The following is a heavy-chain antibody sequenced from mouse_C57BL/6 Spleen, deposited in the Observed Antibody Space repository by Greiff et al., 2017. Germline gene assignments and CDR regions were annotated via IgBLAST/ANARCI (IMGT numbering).Heavy chain of an antibody. Sequence: QVQLQQPGAELVKPGASVKMSCKASGYNFTSYWITWVKQRPGQGLEWIGDIYPGSGSTNYNEKFKSKATLTVDTSSSTAYMQLSSLTSEDSAVYYCARDGTTATMDYWGQGTSVTVSS. CDR3: ARDGTTATMDY. D-gene: IGHD1-2*01. J-gene: IGHJ4*01. CDR1: GYNFTSYW. CDR2: IYPGSGST. V-gene: IGHV1-55*01.